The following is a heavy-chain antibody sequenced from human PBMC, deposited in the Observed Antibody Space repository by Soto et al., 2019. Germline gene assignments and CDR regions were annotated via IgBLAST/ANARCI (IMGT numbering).Heavy chain of an antibody. Sequence: ASVKVSCKASGYTFTSYGITWVRQAPGQGLEWMGWISAYNGNTNYAQKLQGRVTMTTDTSTSTAYMELRSLRSDDTAVYYCARDLGAVPPAIRGRFDPWGQGTLVTVSS. CDR2: ISAYNGNT. D-gene: IGHD2-2*02. CDR3: ARDLGAVPPAIRGRFDP. V-gene: IGHV1-18*01. CDR1: GYTFTSYG. J-gene: IGHJ5*02.